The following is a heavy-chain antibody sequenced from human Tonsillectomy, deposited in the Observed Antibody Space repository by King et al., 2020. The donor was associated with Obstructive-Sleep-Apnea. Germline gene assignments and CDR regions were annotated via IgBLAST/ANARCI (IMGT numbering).Heavy chain of an antibody. V-gene: IGHV3-23*04. CDR2: ISGSGGST. CDR1: GFSFSRYA. Sequence: VQLVESGGGLVQPGGSLRLSCAASGFSFSRYALTWVRLAPGKGLQWVSAISGSGGSTYYTDSVKGRFTISRDNSKNTLYLQMSSLRVEATAMYHCVKDSDYNSGGYNYPEYWGQGTLVTVSS. D-gene: IGHD3-22*01. J-gene: IGHJ4*02. CDR3: VKDSDYNSGGYNYPEY.